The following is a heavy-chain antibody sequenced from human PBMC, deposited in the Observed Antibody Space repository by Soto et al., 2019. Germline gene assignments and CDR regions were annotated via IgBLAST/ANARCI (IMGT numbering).Heavy chain of an antibody. CDR3: ARDSRGGAARRPTFYY. CDR1: GFTLRSFE. CDR2: IGRRGEII. D-gene: IGHD6-6*01. V-gene: IGHV3-48*03. Sequence: GGSLRLSCVGSGFTLRSFEMNWFRKTPGKGLGWLSYIGRRGEIIYYADSVKGRLPISRTNASTLLFFQMTGWRDGDTGIYYCARDSRGGAARRPTFYYWGRGTLVTVSS. J-gene: IGHJ4*02.